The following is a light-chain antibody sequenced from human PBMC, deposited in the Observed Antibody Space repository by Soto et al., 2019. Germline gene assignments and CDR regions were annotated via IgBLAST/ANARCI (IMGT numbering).Light chain of an antibody. CDR2: ENN. Sequence: QSVLTQPPSVSAAPGQKVTISCSGSSSNIGNNYVSWYQQLPGTAPKLLIYENNKRPSGIPDRFSGSKSGTSATLGITGLQTGDEVDYYCGTWDSSLTDVVFGGGTKLTVL. CDR3: GTWDSSLTDVV. J-gene: IGLJ2*01. V-gene: IGLV1-51*02. CDR1: SSNIGNNY.